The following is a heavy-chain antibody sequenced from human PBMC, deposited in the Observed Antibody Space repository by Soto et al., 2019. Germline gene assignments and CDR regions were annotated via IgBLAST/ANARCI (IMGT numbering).Heavy chain of an antibody. CDR2: IMPVFATP. D-gene: IGHD3-3*02. CDR3: ARAKDRQQLGGNYYYILDV. V-gene: IGHV1-69*12. Sequence: QVQLMQSGAEVKKPESSVKVSCKASGGSFSTSAISWVRQAPGEGLEWVRGIMPVFATPDYAQKFHGRVTISADESTPTAYLELTSLTTDDTAVYYCARAKDRQQLGGNYYYILDVWGQGTAITVSS. CDR1: GGSFSTSA. J-gene: IGHJ6*02.